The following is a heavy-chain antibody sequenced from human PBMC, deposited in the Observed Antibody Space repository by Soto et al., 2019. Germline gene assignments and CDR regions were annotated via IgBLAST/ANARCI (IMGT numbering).Heavy chain of an antibody. CDR2: ISAYNGST. CDR1: GYTFTSYG. CDR3: ARDRKQWLGGYYYYGMDV. D-gene: IGHD6-19*01. Sequence: ASVKVSCKASGYTFTSYGISWVRQAPGQGLEWMGWISAYNGSTNYAQKLQGRVTMTTDTSTSTAYMELRSLRSDDTAVYYCARDRKQWLGGYYYYGMDVWGQGTTVTVSS. J-gene: IGHJ6*02. V-gene: IGHV1-18*04.